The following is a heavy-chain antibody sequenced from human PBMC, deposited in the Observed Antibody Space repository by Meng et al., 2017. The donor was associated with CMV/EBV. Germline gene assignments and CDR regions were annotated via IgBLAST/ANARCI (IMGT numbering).Heavy chain of an antibody. V-gene: IGHV4-34*01. J-gene: IGHJ4*02. CDR1: GGSFSGYY. CDR3: AREQRPARKSGMGY. CDR2: INHSGST. Sequence: SETLSLTCAVYGGSFSGYYWSWIRQPPGKGLEWIGEINHSGSTNYNPSLKSRVTISVDMSKNQFSLKLSSVTAADTAVYYCAREQRPARKSGMGYWGQGTLVTVSS. D-gene: IGHD1-1*01.